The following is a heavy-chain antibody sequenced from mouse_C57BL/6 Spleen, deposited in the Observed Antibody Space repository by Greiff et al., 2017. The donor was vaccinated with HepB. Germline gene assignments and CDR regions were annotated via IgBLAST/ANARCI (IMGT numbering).Heavy chain of an antibody. CDR1: GYTFTSYW. Sequence: VQLQQPGAELVKPGASVKLSCKASGYTFTSYWMHWVKQRPGRGLAWIGRIDPNRGGTKYNEKFKSKTTLTVDKPSSTAYMQLSSLTSEDSAVYYCARGNGYSHWYFDVWGTGTTVTVSS. V-gene: IGHV1-72*01. CDR2: IDPNRGGT. J-gene: IGHJ1*03. D-gene: IGHD2-3*01. CDR3: ARGNGYSHWYFDV.